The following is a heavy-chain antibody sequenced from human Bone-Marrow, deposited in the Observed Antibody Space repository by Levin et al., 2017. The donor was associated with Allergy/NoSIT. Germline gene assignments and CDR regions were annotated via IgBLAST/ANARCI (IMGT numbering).Heavy chain of an antibody. V-gene: IGHV4-4*02. D-gene: IGHD1-20*01. CDR1: GVSISINRW. J-gene: IGHJ4*02. Sequence: SETLSLTCGVSGVSISINRWWSWVRQPPGKGLEWIGAVRHNGTANYNPSLKGRVPIPVDRSEKQFYLKLTSVTAADTAIYYCARDSDRSNWNAREYWGQGILVTVSP. CDR2: VRHNGTA. CDR3: ARDSDRSNWNAREY.